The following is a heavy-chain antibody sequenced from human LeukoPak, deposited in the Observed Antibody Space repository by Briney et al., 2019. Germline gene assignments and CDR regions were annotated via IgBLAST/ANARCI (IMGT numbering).Heavy chain of an antibody. D-gene: IGHD3-10*01. V-gene: IGHV6-1*01. J-gene: IGHJ5*02. CDR3: ARGDYGSGSYQLERVPFDP. CDR2: TYYRSKWYN. Sequence: SQTLSLTCAISGDSVSSNSAAWNWIRQSPSRGLEWLGRTYYRSKWYNDYAVSVKSRITINPDTSKNQFSLQLNSVTPEDTAVYYCARGDYGSGSYQLERVPFDPWGQGTLVTVSS. CDR1: GDSVSSNSAA.